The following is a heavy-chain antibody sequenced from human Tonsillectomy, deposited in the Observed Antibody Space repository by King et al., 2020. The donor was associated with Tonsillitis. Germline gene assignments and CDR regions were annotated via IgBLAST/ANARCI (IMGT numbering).Heavy chain of an antibody. D-gene: IGHD4-23*01. CDR2: ISYDGSNK. J-gene: IGHJ4*02. CDR1: GFTFSRCG. Sequence: VQLVESGGGVVQPGRSLRLSCAASGFTFSRCGVHWVRQAPGKGLEWVAVISYDGSNKYYADSVKGRFTISRDNSKNTLYLQMSSLRAEDTAVYYCAKDLHDYGGNGPFDYWGQGTLVTVSS. CDR3: AKDLHDYGGNGPFDY. V-gene: IGHV3-30*18.